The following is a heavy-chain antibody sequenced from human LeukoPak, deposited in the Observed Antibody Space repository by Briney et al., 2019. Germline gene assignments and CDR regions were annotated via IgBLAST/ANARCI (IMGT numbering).Heavy chain of an antibody. CDR1: GYTFTSYG. Sequence: ASVKVSCKASGYTFTSYGISWVRQAPGQGLEWMGWIIGYNGNTNYAQKLQGRVTMTTDTSTSTAYMDLRSLRSDDTASDYCARAFIRYFDWLSPHFMDVWAKGPRSPSP. V-gene: IGHV1-18*01. D-gene: IGHD3-9*01. J-gene: IGHJ6*03. CDR2: IIGYNGNT. CDR3: ARAFIRYFDWLSPHFMDV.